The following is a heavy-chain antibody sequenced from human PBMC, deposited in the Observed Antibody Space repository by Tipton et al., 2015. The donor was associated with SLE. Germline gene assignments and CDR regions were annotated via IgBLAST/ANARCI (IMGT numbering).Heavy chain of an antibody. Sequence: TLSLTCTVSGGSISSHYWSWIRQPPGKGLEWIGYSYYSGSTNYNPSLKSRVTISVDTSKNQFSLKLSSVTAADTAVYYCARGIAVDYWGQGTLVTVSS. CDR3: ARGIAVDY. V-gene: IGHV4-59*11. J-gene: IGHJ4*02. D-gene: IGHD2-21*01. CDR1: GGSISSHY. CDR2: SYYSGST.